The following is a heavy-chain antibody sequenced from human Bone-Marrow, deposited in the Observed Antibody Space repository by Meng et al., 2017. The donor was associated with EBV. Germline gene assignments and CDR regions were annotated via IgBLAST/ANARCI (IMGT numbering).Heavy chain of an antibody. CDR3: ASSTPGGRPDY. V-gene: IGHV3-33*01. Sequence: GPVVGAGGGVVQPGRSLRLSCAASGFTFTNYGMHWVRQAPGKGLEWVALIWYDGSNEFYADSVKGRFTISTDNSKNTLYLQMNNLRAEDTALYYCASSTPGGRPDYWGQGTLVTVSS. CDR2: IWYDGSNE. CDR1: GFTFTNYG. J-gene: IGHJ4*02. D-gene: IGHD3-16*01.